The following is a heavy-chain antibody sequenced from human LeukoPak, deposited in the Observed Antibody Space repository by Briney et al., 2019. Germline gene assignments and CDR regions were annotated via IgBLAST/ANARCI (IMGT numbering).Heavy chain of an antibody. CDR2: IYSGGST. J-gene: IGHJ1*01. CDR3: ASDSYSPEYFQH. D-gene: IGHD2-15*01. CDR1: GFSVSSNY. Sequence: GGSLLSCAASGFSVSSNYMSWVRQAPGKGLEWVSVIYSGGSTFYADSVKGGFTISRDNSKNTLYLQMNSLRAEDTAVYYCASDSYSPEYFQHWGRGTLVTVSS. V-gene: IGHV3-66*01.